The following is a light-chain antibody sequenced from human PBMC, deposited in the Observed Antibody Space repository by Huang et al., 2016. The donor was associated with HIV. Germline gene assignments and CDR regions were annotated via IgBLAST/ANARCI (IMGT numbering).Light chain of an antibody. J-gene: IGKJ2*01. CDR2: AAS. V-gene: IGKV3-15*01. CDR1: QSVNTN. CDR3: QQYNKWPPEYT. Sequence: VMMSQSPATLAASPGERVTLSCGASQSVNTNLAWYQQKPGQPPRLLIYAASTRATGVPARFAVSGSGTEFTLNIDSLQSDDFAVYYCQQYNKWPPEYTFGQGTRLEIK.